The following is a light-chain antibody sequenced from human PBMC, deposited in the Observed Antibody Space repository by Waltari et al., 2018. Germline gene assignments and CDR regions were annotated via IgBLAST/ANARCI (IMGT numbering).Light chain of an antibody. Sequence: QPVLTQSPSASASLGASVKLTCTLSSGHSSNVIASLQQQPEKGPRYLMKVNSDGSHSKGDEIPDRFSGSSSGAERYLTISSVQPEDEADYYCQTGGHGTWVFGGGTKLTVL. V-gene: IGLV4-69*01. J-gene: IGLJ3*02. CDR1: SGHSSNV. CDR3: QTGGHGTWV. CDR2: VNSDGSH.